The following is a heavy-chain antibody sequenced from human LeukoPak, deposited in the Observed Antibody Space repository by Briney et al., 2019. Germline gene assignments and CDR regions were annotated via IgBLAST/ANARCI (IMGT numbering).Heavy chain of an antibody. Sequence: GASVKVSCKASGGTFSSYAISWVRQAPGQGLEWMGGIIPIFGTANYAQKFQGRVTITADESTSTAYVELSSLRSEDTAVYYCARAIGSGDFWSGYYNPFDYWGQGTLVTVSS. CDR1: GGTFSSYA. CDR2: IIPIFGTA. J-gene: IGHJ4*02. V-gene: IGHV1-69*13. CDR3: ARAIGSGDFWSGYYNPFDY. D-gene: IGHD3-3*01.